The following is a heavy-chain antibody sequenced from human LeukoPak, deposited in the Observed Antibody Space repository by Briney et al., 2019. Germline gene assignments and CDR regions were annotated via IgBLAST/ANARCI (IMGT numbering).Heavy chain of an antibody. V-gene: IGHV3-21*01. J-gene: IGHJ5*02. CDR3: ARDGVWFGELRNWFDP. Sequence: GGSLRLSCAASGFTFSSYSMNWVRQAPGKGLEWVSSISSSSSYIYYADSVKGRFTISRDNAKNSLYLQMNSLRAEDTAVYYCARDGVWFGELRNWFDPWGQGTLVTVSS. CDR2: ISSSSSYI. D-gene: IGHD3-10*01. CDR1: GFTFSSYS.